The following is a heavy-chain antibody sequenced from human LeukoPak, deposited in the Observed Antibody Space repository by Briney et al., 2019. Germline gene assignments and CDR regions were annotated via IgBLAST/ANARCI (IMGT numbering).Heavy chain of an antibody. V-gene: IGHV5-51*01. D-gene: IGHD6-13*01. CDR3: ARLIAAAGFDYFDY. Sequence: GESLKISCKGSGYSFPSYWIGWVRQMPGKGLEWMGIIYPGDSDTRYSPSFQGQVTISADKSISTAYLQWSSLKASNTAMYYCARLIAAAGFDYFDYWGQGTLVTVSS. CDR2: IYPGDSDT. J-gene: IGHJ4*02. CDR1: GYSFPSYW.